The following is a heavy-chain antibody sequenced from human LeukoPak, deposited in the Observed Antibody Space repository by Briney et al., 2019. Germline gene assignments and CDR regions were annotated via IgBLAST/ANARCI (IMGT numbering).Heavy chain of an antibody. CDR1: GGSISSYY. J-gene: IGHJ5*02. Sequence: SETLSLTCSVSGGSISSYYWSWIRQPPGKGLEWIGYIYYSGSTNYNPSLKSRVTMSVDTSKNQFSLKLSSVTAADTAVYYCARDRGLHPNWFDPWGQGTLVTVSS. D-gene: IGHD4-17*01. V-gene: IGHV4-59*12. CDR3: ARDRGLHPNWFDP. CDR2: IYYSGST.